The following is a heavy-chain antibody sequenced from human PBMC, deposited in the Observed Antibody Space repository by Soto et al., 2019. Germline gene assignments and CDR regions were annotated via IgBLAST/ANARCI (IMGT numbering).Heavy chain of an antibody. CDR3: ARERRGGYWFDP. CDR2: IYYSGST. J-gene: IGHJ5*02. CDR1: GGSISSSDYY. Sequence: QVQLQESGPGLVKPSQTLSLTCTVSGGSISSSDYYWCWIRQPPGKGLEWIGYIYYSGSTYYNPSLKSRVTISVDTSKNQFSLKLSSVTAADTAVYYCARERRGGYWFDPWGQGTLVTVSS. V-gene: IGHV4-30-4*01.